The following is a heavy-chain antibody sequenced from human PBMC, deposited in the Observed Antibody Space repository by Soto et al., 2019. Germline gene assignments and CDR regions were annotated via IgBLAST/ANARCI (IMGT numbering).Heavy chain of an antibody. V-gene: IGHV3-13*05. D-gene: IGHD6-13*01. CDR2: IGTAGDP. Sequence: PGGSLRLSCAASGFTFSSYDVHWVRQATGKGLEWVSAIGTAGDPYYPGSVKGRFTISRENAKNSLYLQMNSLRAGDTAVYYCARGLHGAAGKGGFDYWGQGTLVTVSS. CDR3: ARGLHGAAGKGGFDY. J-gene: IGHJ4*02. CDR1: GFTFSSYD.